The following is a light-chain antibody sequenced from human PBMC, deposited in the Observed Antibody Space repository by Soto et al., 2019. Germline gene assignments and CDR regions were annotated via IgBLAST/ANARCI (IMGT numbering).Light chain of an antibody. CDR3: QQYDRFPYT. J-gene: IGKJ2*01. Sequence: DIPMTQSPSTLSASVGDTVTITCRASQSISNWLAWYQQKPGQAPKLLIHKASTLESGVPSRFSGSGSGTAFTLTISSLQPDDFATFYCQQYDRFPYTFGQGTKLEIK. V-gene: IGKV1-5*03. CDR1: QSISNW. CDR2: KAS.